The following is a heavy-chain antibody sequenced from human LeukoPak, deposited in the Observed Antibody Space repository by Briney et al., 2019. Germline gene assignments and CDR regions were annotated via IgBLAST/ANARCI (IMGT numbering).Heavy chain of an antibody. J-gene: IGHJ4*02. CDR1: GFTFSSYS. V-gene: IGHV3-21*01. CDR3: AREGAAAAGASFDY. D-gene: IGHD6-13*01. Sequence: GGSLRLSCAAPGFTFSSYSMNWVRQAPGKGLEWVSSISSSSSYIYYADSVEGRFTISRDNAKNSLYLQMNSLRAEDTAVYYCAREGAAAAGASFDYWGQGTLVTVSS. CDR2: ISSSSSYI.